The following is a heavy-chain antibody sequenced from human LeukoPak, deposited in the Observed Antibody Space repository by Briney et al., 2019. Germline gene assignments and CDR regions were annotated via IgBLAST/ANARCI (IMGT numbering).Heavy chain of an antibody. D-gene: IGHD3-9*01. J-gene: IGHJ6*02. Sequence: GGSLRLSCAASGFTFSAFGMNWVRQAPGKGLEWVSTITKSGDSTYYVDSVKGRFTISRDNSKNTLYLQMNSPRAEDTAKYYCTKDYCGKFCSAVWGQGTTVTVSS. CDR1: GFTFSAFG. CDR2: ITKSGDST. CDR3: TKDYCGKFCSAV. V-gene: IGHV3-23*01.